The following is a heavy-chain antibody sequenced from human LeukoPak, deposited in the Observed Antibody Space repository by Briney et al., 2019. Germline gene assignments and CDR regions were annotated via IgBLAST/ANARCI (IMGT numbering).Heavy chain of an antibody. V-gene: IGHV1-46*01. J-gene: IGHJ4*02. CDR3: ARVNVVASPFDY. CDR2: INPSGGST. D-gene: IGHD2-21*01. CDR1: GYTFTSYY. Sequence: ASVRVSCKASGYTFTSYYMHWVRQAPGQGLEWMGIINPSGGSTSYAQKFQGRVTMTRDMSTSTVYMELSSLRSEDTAVYYCARVNVVASPFDYWGQGTLVTVSS.